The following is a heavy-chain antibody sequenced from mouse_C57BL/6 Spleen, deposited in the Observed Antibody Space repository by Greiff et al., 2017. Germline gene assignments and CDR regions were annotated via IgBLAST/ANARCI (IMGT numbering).Heavy chain of an antibody. CDR1: GYTFTSYW. J-gene: IGHJ3*01. Sequence: VQLQQPGAELVKPGASVKLSCKASGYTFTSYWMQWVKQRPGQGLEWIGEIDPSDSYTNYNQKFKGKATLTVDTSSSTAYMQLSSLTSVDSAVYYCARSDGYSTWFAYWGQGTLVTVSA. D-gene: IGHD2-3*01. V-gene: IGHV1-50*01. CDR3: ARSDGYSTWFAY. CDR2: IDPSDSYT.